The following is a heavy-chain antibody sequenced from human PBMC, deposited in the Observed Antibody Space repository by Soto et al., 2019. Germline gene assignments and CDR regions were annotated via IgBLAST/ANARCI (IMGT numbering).Heavy chain of an antibody. V-gene: IGHV1-69*12. CDR1: GGTFSSYA. CDR2: IIPIFGTA. J-gene: IGHJ6*02. Sequence: QVQLVQSGAEVKMPGSSVKVSCKASGGTFSSYAISWVRQAPGQGLEWMGGIIPIFGTANYAQKFQGRVTITADESTSTAYMELSSLRSEDTAVYYCASHGLRAARRDYYYYGMDVWGQGTTVTVSS. CDR3: ASHGLRAARRDYYYYGMDV. D-gene: IGHD6-6*01.